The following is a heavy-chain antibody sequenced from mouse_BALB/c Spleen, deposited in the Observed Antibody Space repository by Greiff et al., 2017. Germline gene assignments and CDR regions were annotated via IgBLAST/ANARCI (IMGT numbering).Heavy chain of an antibody. CDR2: ISSGSSTI. CDR1: GFTFSSFG. Sequence: EVQLVESGGGLVQPGGSRKLSCAASGFTFSSFGMHWVRQAPEKGLEWVAYISSGSSTIYYADTVKGRFTISRDNPKNTLFLQMTSLRSEDTAMYYCARGGVITTVVDYYAMDYWGQGTSVTVSS. V-gene: IGHV5-17*02. D-gene: IGHD1-1*01. CDR3: ARGGVITTVVDYYAMDY. J-gene: IGHJ4*01.